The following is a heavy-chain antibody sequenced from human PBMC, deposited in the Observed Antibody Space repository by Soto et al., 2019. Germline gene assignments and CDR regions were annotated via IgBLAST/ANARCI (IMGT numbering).Heavy chain of an antibody. Sequence: EVQVVETGGGLIQPGGSRRLSCVASGFSVRTNYMTWVRQAPGKGLEWVSVIYTAGHTNYANSVKGRFTVSRDTSQNTVYLQMNSLRPEDTAVYYCAIFREPGRSTVFGVVVPGRYAMDVWGQGTTVTVS. CDR3: AIFREPGRSTVFGVVVPGRYAMDV. J-gene: IGHJ6*02. D-gene: IGHD3-3*01. CDR2: IYTAGHT. CDR1: GFSVRTNY. V-gene: IGHV3-53*02.